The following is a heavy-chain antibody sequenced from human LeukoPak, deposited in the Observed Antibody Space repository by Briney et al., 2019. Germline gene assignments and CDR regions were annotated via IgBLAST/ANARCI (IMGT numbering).Heavy chain of an antibody. J-gene: IGHJ4*02. D-gene: IGHD1-26*01. CDR1: GYTFTSYG. V-gene: IGHV1-18*01. CDR3: ARDQEAGVGATAFDY. Sequence: ASVKVSCKASGYTFTSYGISWVRQAPGQGLEWMGWISAYNGNTNYAQKLQGRVTMTTDTSTSTAYMELRSLRSDGTAVYYCARDQEAGVGATAFDYWGQGTLVTVSS. CDR2: ISAYNGNT.